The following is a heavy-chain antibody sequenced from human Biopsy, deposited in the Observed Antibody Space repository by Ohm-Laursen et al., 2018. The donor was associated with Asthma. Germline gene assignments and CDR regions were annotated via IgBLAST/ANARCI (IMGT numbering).Heavy chain of an antibody. J-gene: IGHJ4*02. D-gene: IGHD3-22*01. CDR2: MYHSGSP. CDR1: GGSFSSNY. V-gene: IGHV4-39*01. Sequence: SDTLSLTWAVYGGSFSSNYWGWIRQPPGKGMEWIGSMYHSGSPYYHPSLKSRATISVDTSKNQLSLKMSSVTAADTAVYFCVRHQYSSSWSTFDYWGQGALVTVSS. CDR3: VRHQYSSSWSTFDY.